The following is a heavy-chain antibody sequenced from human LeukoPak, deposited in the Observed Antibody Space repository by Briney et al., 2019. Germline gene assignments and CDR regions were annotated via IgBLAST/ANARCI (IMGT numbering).Heavy chain of an antibody. CDR1: GFTFRTYG. D-gene: IGHD1-20*01. J-gene: IGHJ6*02. CDR2: ISVDGSTE. V-gene: IGHV3-30*18. CDR3: AKDLITGTTKYYYGMDV. Sequence: GGSLRLSCVASGFTFRTYGMHWVRQAPGKGLEWVAVISVDGSTEYYADSGKGRFTISRDNSKNTLYLQMDSLRTEDTAVYSCAKDLITGTTKYYYGMDVWGQGTTVTVSS.